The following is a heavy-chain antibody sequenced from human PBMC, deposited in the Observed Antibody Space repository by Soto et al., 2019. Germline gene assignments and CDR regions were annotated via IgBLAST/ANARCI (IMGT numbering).Heavy chain of an antibody. J-gene: IGHJ6*02. CDR1: GYTFTSYD. V-gene: IGHV1-8*01. Sequence: QVQLVQSGAEVKKPGASVKVSCKASGYTFTSYDINWVRQATGQGLEWMGWMNPNSGNTGYAQKFQGRVTMTRNTSISTAYMELSSLRSEDTAVYYCARVNLPGYYDFWSGYYYYYGMDVWGQGTTVTVSS. CDR2: MNPNSGNT. CDR3: ARVNLPGYYDFWSGYYYYYGMDV. D-gene: IGHD3-3*01.